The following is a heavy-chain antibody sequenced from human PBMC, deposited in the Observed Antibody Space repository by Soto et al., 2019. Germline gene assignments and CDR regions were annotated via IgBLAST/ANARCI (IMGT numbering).Heavy chain of an antibody. CDR3: ARDHPHYDYVWGSLDY. CDR1: GFTFSSYS. J-gene: IGHJ4*02. V-gene: IGHV3-21*01. Sequence: GGSLRLSCAASGFTFSSYSMNWVRQAPGKGLEWVSSISSSSSYIYYADSVKGRFTISRGNAKNSLYLQMNSLRAEDTAVYYCARDHPHYDYVWGSLDYWGQGTLVTVSS. CDR2: ISSSSSYI. D-gene: IGHD3-16*01.